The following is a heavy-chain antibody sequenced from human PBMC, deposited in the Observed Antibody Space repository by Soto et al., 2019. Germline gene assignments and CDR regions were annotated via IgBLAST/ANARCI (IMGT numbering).Heavy chain of an antibody. CDR3: AIVGAFWSGTGFRDYCHYGAL. Sequence: EVPLVESGGGLVKPGGSLRLSCAASGFSFSDYSIKWVRQAPWKGREWVSSISGSTSYIYYADSLKGRFTVSRDNTEKSLYLQMSSTRPEVTAVYCCAIVGAFWSGTGFRDYCHYGALWGKGTAVTVP. CDR2: ISGSTSYI. CDR1: GFSFSDYS. J-gene: IGHJ6*03. D-gene: IGHD3-3*01. V-gene: IGHV3-21*01.